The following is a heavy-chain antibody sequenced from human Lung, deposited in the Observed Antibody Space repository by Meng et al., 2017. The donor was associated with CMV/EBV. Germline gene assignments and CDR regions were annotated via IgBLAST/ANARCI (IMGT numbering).Heavy chain of an antibody. CDR3: VRDGKYCSSGTCDYYIMDL. J-gene: IGHJ6*02. D-gene: IGHD2-15*01. V-gene: IGHV3-74*01. Sequence: SCAASGFTFSTYWMNWVRQTPGTGLVWVSRINSDGSTTTYADSVKGRFTISRDNAKNTLYLQMSSLRAEDSAVYYCVRDGKYCSSGTCDYYIMDLXGQGXTVTVSS. CDR1: GFTFSTYW. CDR2: INSDGSTT.